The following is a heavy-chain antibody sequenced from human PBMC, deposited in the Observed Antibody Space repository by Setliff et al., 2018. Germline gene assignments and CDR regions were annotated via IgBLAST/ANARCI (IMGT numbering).Heavy chain of an antibody. V-gene: IGHV3-7*01. CDR1: GFTFSSYW. CDR2: IKQDGSEK. CDR3: ARGETDS. J-gene: IGHJ4*02. Sequence: GGSLRLSCAASGFTFSSYWVSWVRQAPGKGLEWVANIKQDGSEKYYVDSVKGRFTISRDNAKNSLYLQMNSLRAEDTAVYYCARGETDSWGQGTLVTVSS.